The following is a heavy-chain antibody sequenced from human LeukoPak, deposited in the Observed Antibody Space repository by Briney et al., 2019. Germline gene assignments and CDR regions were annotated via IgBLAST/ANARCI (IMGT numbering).Heavy chain of an antibody. CDR2: IYYSGST. D-gene: IGHD6-13*01. J-gene: IGHJ4*02. CDR1: GGSVSSGSYY. V-gene: IGHV4-61*01. CDR3: ARDFSSWESY. Sequence: TSETLSLTCTISGGSVSSGSYYWSWIRQPPGKGLEWIGYIYYSGSTNYNPSLKSRVTISVDTSKNQFSLKLSSVTAADTAVYYCARDFSSWESYWGQGTLVTVSS.